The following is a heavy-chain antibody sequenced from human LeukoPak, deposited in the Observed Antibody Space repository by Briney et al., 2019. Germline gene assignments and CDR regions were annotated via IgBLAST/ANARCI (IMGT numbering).Heavy chain of an antibody. Sequence: PEASVKVSCKASVYTFTSYGISLVRQAPGQGLEWMGWISAYNGNTNYAQKLQGRVTMTTDTSTSTAYMELRSLRSDDTAVYYCAREGFVAYDFWSGYSVSSWFDPWGQGTLVTISS. V-gene: IGHV1-18*01. CDR1: VYTFTSYG. CDR3: AREGFVAYDFWSGYSVSSWFDP. CDR2: ISAYNGNT. D-gene: IGHD3-3*01. J-gene: IGHJ5*02.